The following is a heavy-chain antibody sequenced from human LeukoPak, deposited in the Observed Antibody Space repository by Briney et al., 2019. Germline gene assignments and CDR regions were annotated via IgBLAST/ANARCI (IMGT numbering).Heavy chain of an antibody. CDR2: ISAYNGNT. Sequence: ASVKVSCKASGYTFTSYGISWVRQAPGQGLEWMGWISAYNGNTNYTQKLQGRVTMTTDTSTSTAYMELRSLRSDDTAVYYCARDGAYPMGKYYDFLSGYPPLDYWGQGTLVTVSS. CDR3: ARDGAYPMGKYYDFLSGYPPLDY. V-gene: IGHV1-18*01. D-gene: IGHD3-3*01. J-gene: IGHJ4*02. CDR1: GYTFTSYG.